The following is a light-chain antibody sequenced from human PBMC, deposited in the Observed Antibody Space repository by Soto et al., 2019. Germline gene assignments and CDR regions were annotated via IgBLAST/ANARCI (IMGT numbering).Light chain of an antibody. CDR3: CSYAGPITLQ. V-gene: IGLV2-23*02. CDR1: SSDVGSYDL. CDR2: EVS. J-gene: IGLJ2*01. Sequence: QSALTQPASVSGSPGQSITISCTGTSSDVGSYDLVSWYQQHPGKAPKLMIYEVSKRPSGVSNRFFGSKSGNTASLTISGLQAGDEADYYSCSYAGPITLQFGGGTQLTVL.